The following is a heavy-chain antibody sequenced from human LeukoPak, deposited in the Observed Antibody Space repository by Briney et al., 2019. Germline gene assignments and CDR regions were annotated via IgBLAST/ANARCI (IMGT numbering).Heavy chain of an antibody. CDR3: VRGSALDI. CDR2: TYYRSRWFT. Sequence: SQTLSLTCANSGDSVSSNNAAWNWIRQSPSRGLEWLGRTYYRSRWFTDYALSVKSRITINPDTSRNQFSLQLNSVSPEDTAVYYCVRGSALDIWGQGTMVTVSS. J-gene: IGHJ3*02. V-gene: IGHV6-1*01. CDR1: GDSVSSNNAA.